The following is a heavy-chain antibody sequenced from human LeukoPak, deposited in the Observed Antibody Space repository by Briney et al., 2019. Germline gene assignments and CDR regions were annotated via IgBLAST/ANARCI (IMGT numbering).Heavy chain of an antibody. CDR1: GYTFTGYY. CDR3: ARERAGYGGLDP. J-gene: IGHJ5*02. D-gene: IGHD4-23*01. CDR2: INPNSGGT. Sequence: ASVKVSCKASGYTFTGYYVHWVRQAPGQGLEWMGWINPNSGGTNYAQKFQGRVTMTRDTSISTAYMELSRLRSDDTAVYYCARERAGYGGLDPWGQGTLVTVSS. V-gene: IGHV1-2*02.